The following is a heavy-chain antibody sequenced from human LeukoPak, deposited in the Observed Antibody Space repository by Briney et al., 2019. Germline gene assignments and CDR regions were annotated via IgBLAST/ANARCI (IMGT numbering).Heavy chain of an antibody. Sequence: GGSLRLSCAASGFTFSVYYMDWVRQAPGKGLEWVGRIKTKVDSYTTEYAASVKDRFTISRDDSENSLYLQMNSLKTDDTAVYYCSRSSNRYNFDWGQGTLVTVSS. CDR1: GFTFSVYY. J-gene: IGHJ4*02. D-gene: IGHD5-24*01. V-gene: IGHV3-72*01. CDR3: SRSSNRYNFD. CDR2: IKTKVDSYTT.